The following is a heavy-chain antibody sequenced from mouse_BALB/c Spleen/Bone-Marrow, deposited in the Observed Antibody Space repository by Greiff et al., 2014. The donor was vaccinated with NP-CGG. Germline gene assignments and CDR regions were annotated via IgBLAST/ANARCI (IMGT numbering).Heavy chain of an antibody. CDR1: GFNIKDTY. D-gene: IGHD1-1*01. Sequence: VHVKQSGAELVKPGASVKLSCTASGFNIKDTYMHWVKQRPEQGLEWIGRIDPANGNTKYDPKFQGKATMTADTSSNTAYLQLSSLTSEDTAVYYCARYYYGSSLFDYWGQGTTLTVSS. J-gene: IGHJ2*01. CDR2: IDPANGNT. V-gene: IGHV14-3*02. CDR3: ARYYYGSSLFDY.